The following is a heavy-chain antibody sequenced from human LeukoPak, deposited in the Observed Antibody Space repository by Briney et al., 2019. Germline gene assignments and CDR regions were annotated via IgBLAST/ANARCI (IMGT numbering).Heavy chain of an antibody. V-gene: IGHV4-59*01. CDR2: IYYSGST. D-gene: IGHD2-2*01. CDR1: GGSISSYY. Sequence: SETLSLTCTVSGGSISSYYWSWTRQPPGKGLEWIGYIYYSGSTNYNPSLTSRVTISVDTSKNQFSLKLSSVTAADTAVYYCARGNGWVCSSTSCYNWFDPWGQGTLVTVSS. CDR3: ARGNGWVCSSTSCYNWFDP. J-gene: IGHJ5*02.